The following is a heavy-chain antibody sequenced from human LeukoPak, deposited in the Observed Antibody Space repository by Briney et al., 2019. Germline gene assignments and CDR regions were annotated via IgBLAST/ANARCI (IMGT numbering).Heavy chain of an antibody. V-gene: IGHV3-23*01. CDR2: ISGSGGST. CDR3: AKGPKVADPIDY. J-gene: IGHJ4*02. Sequence: GGSLRLSCAASGLTFSSYAMSWVRQVPGKGLEWVSAISGSGGSTYYADSVKGRFTISRDNSKNTLYLQMNSLRAEDTAVYYCAKGPKVADPIDYWGQGTLVTVSS. CDR1: GLTFSSYA. D-gene: IGHD6-13*01.